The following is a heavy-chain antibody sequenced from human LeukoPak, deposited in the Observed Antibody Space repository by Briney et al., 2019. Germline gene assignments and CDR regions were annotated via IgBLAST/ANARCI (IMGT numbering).Heavy chain of an antibody. D-gene: IGHD2-15*01. V-gene: IGHV3-23*01. CDR3: AKGGWLDN. CDR2: ISESDGTT. CDR1: GFSFTSYA. J-gene: IGHJ4*02. Sequence: GSLRLSCAASGFSFTSYAMSWVRQAPGKGLEWLSRISESDGTTHYADSVQGRFTISRDNSENTLFLQMISLRVDDTAVYYCAKGGWLDNWGQGTLVTVSS.